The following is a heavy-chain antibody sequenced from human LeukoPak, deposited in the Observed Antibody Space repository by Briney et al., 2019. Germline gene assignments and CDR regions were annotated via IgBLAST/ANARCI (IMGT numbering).Heavy chain of an antibody. CDR2: IYYSGST. D-gene: IGHD3-10*01. CDR1: GGSLSSSSYY. V-gene: IGHV4-39*01. J-gene: IGHJ5*02. CDR3: ARQSLIRITMVRGVTNWFDP. Sequence: SETLSLTCTVSGGSLSSSSYYWGWIRQPPGKGLEWIGRIYYSGSTYYNPSLKSRVTISVDTSKNQFSLKLSSVTAADTAVYYCARQSLIRITMVRGVTNWFDPWGQGTLVTVSS.